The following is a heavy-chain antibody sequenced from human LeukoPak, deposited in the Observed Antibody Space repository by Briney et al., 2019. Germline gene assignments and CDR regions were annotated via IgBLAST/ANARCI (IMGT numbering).Heavy chain of an antibody. CDR2: IVVGSGNT. D-gene: IGHD3-10*01. V-gene: IGHV1-58*02. CDR3: AGTPWFGELTLDY. Sequence: GTSVRVSYKASGFTFSSSSIQGARQARGQRLEWIGWIVVGSGNTNYAQKFQERVIITRDMSTTTVYMELSSLRSEDTDVYYCAGTPWFGELTLDYWGQGTLVTVSS. CDR1: GFTFSSSS. J-gene: IGHJ4*02.